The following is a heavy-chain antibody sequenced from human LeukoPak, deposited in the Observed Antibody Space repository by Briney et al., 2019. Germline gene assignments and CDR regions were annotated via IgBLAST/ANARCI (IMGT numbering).Heavy chain of an antibody. J-gene: IGHJ4*01. CDR2: INGGNGNT. Sequence: GASVKVSCKASGYTFTDYAIHWVRQAPGQSLEWMGWINGGNGNTKYSQKFQARVTITRDTSANTAYMELSSLGSEDTTIYYCARVISDCTNFHCFKGHFDYWGQGTPVTVSS. V-gene: IGHV1-3*01. D-gene: IGHD2-8*01. CDR1: GYTFTDYA. CDR3: ARVISDCTNFHCFKGHFDY.